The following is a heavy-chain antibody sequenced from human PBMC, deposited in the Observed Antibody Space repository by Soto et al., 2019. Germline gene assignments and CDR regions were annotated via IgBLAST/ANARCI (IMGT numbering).Heavy chain of an antibody. V-gene: IGHV3-33*01. J-gene: IGHJ4*02. CDR3: ARDDGLPDHGLDH. CDR1: GFRFSNYG. Sequence: QVQLVESGGGVVQPGRSLRLSCAASGFRFSNYGMHWVRQAPGKGLEWLAVIVADGTGLHYADSVRGRFTISRDNSKNTLYLQLNSLGADDAAIYFCARDDGLPDHGLDHWGQGTLVTVSS. CDR2: IVADGTGL.